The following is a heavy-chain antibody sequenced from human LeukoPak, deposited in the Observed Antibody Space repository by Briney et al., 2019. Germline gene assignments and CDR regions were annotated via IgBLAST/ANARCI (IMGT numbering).Heavy chain of an antibody. D-gene: IGHD2-2*01. Sequence: SETLSLTCTVSGGSISSSSYYWGWIRQPPGKGLEWIGRIYYSGSTYYNPSVKSRVTISLDTSKNQFSLKLSSVTAADPAVYYCESHPIVVVTAAIPLPFDYWGQGAMVTVSS. CDR1: GGSISSSSYY. CDR3: ESHPIVVVTAAIPLPFDY. J-gene: IGHJ4*02. CDR2: IYYSGST. V-gene: IGHV4-39*01.